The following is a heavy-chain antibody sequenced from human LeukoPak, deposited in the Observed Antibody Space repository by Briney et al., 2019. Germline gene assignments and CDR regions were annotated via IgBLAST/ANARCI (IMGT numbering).Heavy chain of an antibody. CDR2: ISSRSGTSI. V-gene: IGHV3-11*04. Sequence: PGGSLRLSCAASGFTFSDYYMSWIRQAPGKGLGWISYISSRSGTSIFYADSVKGRFTISRDNAKNSLHLQMDSLRAEDTAVYYCTRVRGSYSVDYWGQGTLVTVSS. D-gene: IGHD1-26*01. CDR3: TRVRGSYSVDY. CDR1: GFTFSDYY. J-gene: IGHJ4*02.